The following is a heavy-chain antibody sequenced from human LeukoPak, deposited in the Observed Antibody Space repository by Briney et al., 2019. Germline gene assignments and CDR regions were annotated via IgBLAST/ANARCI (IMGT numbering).Heavy chain of an antibody. J-gene: IGHJ5*02. CDR3: ARSHMVRGVIFHEIARFDP. V-gene: IGHV4-30-4*01. CDR2: ICYSVST. Sequence: SETLSLTRTLSRGSIRSGDYYWSWIRHPPGKGLEWIGYICYSVSTYYNPPLKSRVTISVDTSKNQFSLKLSSVTAADTAVYYCARSHMVRGVIFHEIARFDPWGQGTLVTVSS. CDR1: RGSIRSGDYY. D-gene: IGHD3-10*01.